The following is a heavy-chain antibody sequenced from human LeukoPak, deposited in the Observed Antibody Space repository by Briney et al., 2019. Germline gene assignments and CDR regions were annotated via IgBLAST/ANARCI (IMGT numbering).Heavy chain of an antibody. J-gene: IGHJ5*02. CDR2: INNDGSGT. V-gene: IGHV3-74*01. D-gene: IGHD2-15*01. CDR1: GFTFSSYW. Sequence: GGSLRLSCAATGFTFSSYWMHWVRQAPGKGPVWVSRINNDGSGTTYADSVKGRFTISRDDAKNTLYLQMNSLRAEDTAVYYCVRGGESTWSWGQGTLVTVSS. CDR3: VRGGESTWS.